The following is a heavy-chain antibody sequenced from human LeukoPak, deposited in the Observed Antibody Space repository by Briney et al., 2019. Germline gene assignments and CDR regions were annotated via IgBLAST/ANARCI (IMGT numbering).Heavy chain of an antibody. D-gene: IGHD3-10*01. CDR1: GFTFSSYT. V-gene: IGHV3-21*01. CDR3: ARGYNYGPGYMDV. CDR2: ISGSSSYI. J-gene: IGHJ6*03. Sequence: GGSLGLSCAGTGFTFSSYTMNWVRQAAGKGLEWVSSISGSSSYIYNADSVKGRFSISRDNAKNSLYLQMNSLRAEDTAVYYCARGYNYGPGYMDVWGKGTTVTVSS.